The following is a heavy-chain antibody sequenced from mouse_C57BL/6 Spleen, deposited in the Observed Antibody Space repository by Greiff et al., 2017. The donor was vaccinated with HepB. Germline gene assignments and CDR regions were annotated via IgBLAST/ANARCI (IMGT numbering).Heavy chain of an antibody. D-gene: IGHD2-3*01. CDR1: GYSITSGYY. Sequence: EVKLLESGPGLVKPSQSLSLTCSVTGYSITSGYYWNWIRQFPGNKLEWMGYISYDGSNNYNPSLKNRISITRDTSKNQFFLKLNSVTTEDTATYYCARGGWPYYFDYWGQGTTLTVSS. CDR2: ISYDGSN. V-gene: IGHV3-6*01. CDR3: ARGGWPYYFDY. J-gene: IGHJ2*01.